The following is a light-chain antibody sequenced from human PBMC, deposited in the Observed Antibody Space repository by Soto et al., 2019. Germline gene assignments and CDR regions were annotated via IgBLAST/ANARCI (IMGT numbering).Light chain of an antibody. J-gene: IGLJ3*02. Sequence: QSALTQPPSASGSPGQSVTISCTGTSSDIGAYNSVSWYQHHPGKAPKLVIYEVSKGPSGVPDRFSGSKSGNTASLTVSGLQAEDEADYYCTSYAGVNTLVFGGGTKLTVL. CDR3: TSYAGVNTLV. CDR1: SSDIGAYNS. CDR2: EVS. V-gene: IGLV2-8*01.